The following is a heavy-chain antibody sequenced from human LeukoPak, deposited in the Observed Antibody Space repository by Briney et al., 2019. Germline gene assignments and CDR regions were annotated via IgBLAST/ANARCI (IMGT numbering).Heavy chain of an antibody. J-gene: IGHJ4*02. CDR1: GVTFSSYA. CDR2: ISGSGGST. D-gene: IGHD3-22*01. CDR3: AIRLIVVESHY. Sequence: GGSLRLSCVASGVTFSSYAMSWVRQAPGKGLEWVSAISGSGGSTYYADSVKGRFTISRDNSKNTLYLQMNSLRAEDTAVYYCAIRLIVVESHYWGQGTLVTVSS. V-gene: IGHV3-23*01.